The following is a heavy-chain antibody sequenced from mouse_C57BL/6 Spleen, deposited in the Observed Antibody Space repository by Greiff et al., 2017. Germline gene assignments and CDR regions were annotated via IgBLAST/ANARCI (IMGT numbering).Heavy chain of an antibody. Sequence: QVQLQQSGAELVRPGASVTLSCKASGYTFTDYEMHWVKQTPVHGLEWIGAIDPETGGTAYNQKFKGKAILTADKSSSTAYMELRSLTSEDSAVYYCTRGIYYYGTRGYFDVWGTGTTVTVSS. J-gene: IGHJ1*03. D-gene: IGHD1-1*01. V-gene: IGHV1-15*01. CDR3: TRGIYYYGTRGYFDV. CDR1: GYTFTDYE. CDR2: IDPETGGT.